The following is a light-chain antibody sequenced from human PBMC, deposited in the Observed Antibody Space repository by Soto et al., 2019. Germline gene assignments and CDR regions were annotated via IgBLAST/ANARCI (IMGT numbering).Light chain of an antibody. CDR3: QQRSNWPRT. CDR1: QSVGSSY. CDR2: GAS. J-gene: IGKJ5*01. V-gene: IGKV3D-20*02. Sequence: EIVLTQSPGTLSLSPGERATLSCRASQSVGSSYLAWYQQKPGQAPRLLIYGASSRATGIPDRFSGSGSGTDFTLTISSLEPEDFAVYYCQQRSNWPRTFGQGTRLEIK.